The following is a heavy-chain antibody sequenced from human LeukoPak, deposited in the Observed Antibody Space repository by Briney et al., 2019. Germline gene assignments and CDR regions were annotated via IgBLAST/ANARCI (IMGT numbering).Heavy chain of an antibody. Sequence: PGGSLRLSCAASGFTFDDYGMSWVRQAPGKGLEWVSGINWNGGSTRYADSVKGRFTISRDNTKNSLYLQMNSLRAEDTALYYCARDLRCSSTSCSSIWGQGTLVTVSS. J-gene: IGHJ4*02. D-gene: IGHD2-2*01. CDR2: INWNGGST. CDR1: GFTFDDYG. CDR3: ARDLRCSSTSCSSI. V-gene: IGHV3-20*04.